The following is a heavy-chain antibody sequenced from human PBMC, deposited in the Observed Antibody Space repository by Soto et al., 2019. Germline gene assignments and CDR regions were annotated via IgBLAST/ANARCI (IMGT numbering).Heavy chain of an antibody. J-gene: IGHJ4*02. D-gene: IGHD2-21*02. CDR3: ARTYGGNSFDY. V-gene: IGHV4-34*01. Sequence: QVQLQQWGAGLLKPSETLSLTCAVYGGSFSGYYWSWIRQPPGKGLEWIGEIRHSGSTYYNPSLKSRVTISVDTSKNQFSLKLSSVTAADTAVYYCARTYGGNSFDYWGQGTLVTVSS. CDR2: IRHSGST. CDR1: GGSFSGYY.